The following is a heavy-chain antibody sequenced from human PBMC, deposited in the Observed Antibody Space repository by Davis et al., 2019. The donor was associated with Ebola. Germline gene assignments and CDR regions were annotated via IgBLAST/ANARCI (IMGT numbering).Heavy chain of an antibody. CDR1: GGSFSGYY. V-gene: IGHV4-34*01. Sequence: SQTLSLTCAVYGGSFSGYYWSWIRQPPGKGLEWIGSIYYSGSTYYNPSLKSRVTISVDTSKNQFSLKLSSVTAADTAVYYCARPEAAFDIWGQGTMVTVSS. D-gene: IGHD1-14*01. J-gene: IGHJ3*02. CDR3: ARPEAAFDI. CDR2: IYYSGST.